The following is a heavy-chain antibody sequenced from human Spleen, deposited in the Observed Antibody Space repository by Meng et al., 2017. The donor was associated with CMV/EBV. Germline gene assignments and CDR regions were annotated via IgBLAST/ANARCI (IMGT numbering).Heavy chain of an antibody. Sequence: QGQLQQWGAGLLKPSEPLSPTCAVYGGSFSGYYWSWIRQPAGKGLEWIGRIYTSGSTNYNPSLKSRVTISVDTSKNQFSLKLSSVTAADTAVYYCARGDSTTVVSPLFDYWGQGTLVTVSS. CDR1: GGSFSGYY. CDR2: IYTSGST. CDR3: ARGDSTTVVSPLFDY. D-gene: IGHD4-23*01. J-gene: IGHJ4*02. V-gene: IGHV4-59*10.